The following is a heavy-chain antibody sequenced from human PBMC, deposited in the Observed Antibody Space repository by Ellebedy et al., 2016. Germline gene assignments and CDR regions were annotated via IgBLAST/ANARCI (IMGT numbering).Heavy chain of an antibody. D-gene: IGHD1-26*01. CDR3: ARVGATWVSGAGYYFDH. J-gene: IGHJ4*02. CDR1: GFTFSNYA. V-gene: IGHV3-23*01. Sequence: GESLKISXAASGFTFSNYALSWVRQAPGKGLGWVSTISGSAGSTYYADSVKGRFTISRDNSKNTLYLQMNSLRAEDTAVYYCARVGATWVSGAGYYFDHWGQGTLVTVSS. CDR2: ISGSAGST.